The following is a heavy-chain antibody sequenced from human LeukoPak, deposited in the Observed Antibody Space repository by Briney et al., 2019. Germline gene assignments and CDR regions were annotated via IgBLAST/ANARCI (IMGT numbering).Heavy chain of an antibody. V-gene: IGHV4-59*08. J-gene: IGHJ4*02. Sequence: KPSETLSLTCTVSGGSISSYYWSWIRQPPGKGLEWIGYIYYSGNTDSNPSLKSRVTISVDTSKNQFSLKLSSVIAADTAVYYCARTYCSGGSCHFDYWGQGTLVTVSS. CDR3: ARTYCSGGSCHFDY. CDR1: GGSISSYY. D-gene: IGHD2-15*01. CDR2: IYYSGNT.